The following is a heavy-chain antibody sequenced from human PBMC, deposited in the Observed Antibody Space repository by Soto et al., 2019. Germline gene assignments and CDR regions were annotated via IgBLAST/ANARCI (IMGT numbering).Heavy chain of an antibody. V-gene: IGHV3-30*04. Sequence: RQPPGQGLDGVGAISSDGSSKYYADSLKGRVTISREKSKSTMYLQMDSLRSEDTAGDYCTKDRYM. CDR2: ISSDGSSK. J-gene: IGHJ6*03. CDR3: TKDRYM.